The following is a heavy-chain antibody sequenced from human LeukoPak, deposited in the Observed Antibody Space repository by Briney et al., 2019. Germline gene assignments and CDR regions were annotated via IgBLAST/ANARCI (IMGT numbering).Heavy chain of an antibody. CDR3: ATATIWFGEPYNAFDI. J-gene: IGHJ3*02. CDR1: GYSISSGYY. Sequence: PSETLSLTCAVSGYSISSGYYWGWIRQPPGKGLEWIGSIYHSGSTYYNPSLKSRVTISVDTSKNQFSLKLSSVTAADTAVYYCATATIWFGEPYNAFDIWGQGTMVTVSS. CDR2: IYHSGST. V-gene: IGHV4-38-2*01. D-gene: IGHD3-10*01.